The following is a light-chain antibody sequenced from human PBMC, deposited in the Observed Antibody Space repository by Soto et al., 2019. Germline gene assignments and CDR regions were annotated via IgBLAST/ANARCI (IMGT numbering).Light chain of an antibody. CDR2: DAS. CDR1: QSVSSY. J-gene: IGKJ5*01. V-gene: IGKV3-20*01. CDR3: QQYGSSPPIT. Sequence: TQSPATLSVFPGERATLSCRASQSVSSYLAWYQQKPGQAPRLLIYDASNRATGIPARFSGSGSGTDFTLTISRLEPEDFAMYYCQQYGSSPPITFGQGTRLEIK.